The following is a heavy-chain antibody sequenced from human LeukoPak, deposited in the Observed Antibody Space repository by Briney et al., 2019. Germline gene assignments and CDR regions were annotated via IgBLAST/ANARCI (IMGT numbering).Heavy chain of an antibody. Sequence: SQTLSLTCTVSGGSISSGSYYWSWIRQPAGKGLEWVGRIYTSGSTNYNPSLKSRVTISVDTSKNQFSLKLSSVTAADTAVYYCASGLRYFDLYYWGQGTLVTVSS. J-gene: IGHJ4*02. CDR1: GGSISSGSYY. CDR3: ASGLRYFDLYY. CDR2: IYTSGST. D-gene: IGHD3-9*01. V-gene: IGHV4-61*02.